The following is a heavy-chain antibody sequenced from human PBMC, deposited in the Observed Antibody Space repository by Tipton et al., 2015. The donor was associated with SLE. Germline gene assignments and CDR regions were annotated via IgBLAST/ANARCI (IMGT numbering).Heavy chain of an antibody. CDR3: ARAGGYCSGAACYPV. CDR2: INTNSGNP. CDR1: GYTFSDYG. D-gene: IGHD2-15*01. J-gene: IGHJ4*02. V-gene: IGHV7-4-1*02. Sequence: LVQSGASVKVSCKASGYTFSDYGINWVRQAPGQGFEWMGWINTNSGNPTYGQVFTGRFVFSVDTSVSTAYLQISGLVAEDTAIYYCARAGGYCSGAACYPVWGRGTLVTVSS.